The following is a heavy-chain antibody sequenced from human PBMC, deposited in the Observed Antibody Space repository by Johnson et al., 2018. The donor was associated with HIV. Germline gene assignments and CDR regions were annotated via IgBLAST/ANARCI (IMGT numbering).Heavy chain of an antibody. CDR1: GFTVSNNY. J-gene: IGHJ3*01. CDR3: ARVLSWWSGAFDL. V-gene: IGHV3-53*01. D-gene: IGHD2-21*01. Sequence: VQLVESGGGLIQPGGSLRLSCAASGFTVSNNYMSWVRQAPGKGLEWVSILHSDGSTFNTDSVKGRFTISRDNSKNTLYLQMNSLRAEDTAVYYCARVLSWWSGAFDLWGQGTMVTVSS. CDR2: LHSDGST.